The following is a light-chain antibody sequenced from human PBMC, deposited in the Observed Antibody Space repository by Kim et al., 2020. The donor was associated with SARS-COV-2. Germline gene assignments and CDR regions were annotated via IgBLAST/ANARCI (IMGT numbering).Light chain of an antibody. CDR2: SNN. Sequence: ELTQPPSASGTPGQRVTISCSGSSSNIGSNYVYWYQQLPGTAPKLLIYSNNQRPSGVPDRFSGSKSGTSASLAISGLRSEDEADYYCAAWDDSLSGYVFGTGTKVTVL. J-gene: IGLJ1*01. CDR1: SSNIGSNY. CDR3: AAWDDSLSGYV. V-gene: IGLV1-47*02.